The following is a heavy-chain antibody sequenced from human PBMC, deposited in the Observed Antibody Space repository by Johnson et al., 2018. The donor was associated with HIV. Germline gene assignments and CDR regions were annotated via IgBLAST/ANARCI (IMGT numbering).Heavy chain of an antibody. CDR3: ARDLGGSYSGLDAFDI. V-gene: IGHV3-30-3*01. Sequence: VQLVESGGGLVQPGGSLRLSCAASGFIFSSYPMHWVCQAPGKGLEWVAVISYDGSNQYYADSVKGRFTISRDNAKNSLYLQMNSLRAEDTAVYYCARDLGGSYSGLDAFDIWGQGTMVTVSS. D-gene: IGHD1-26*01. CDR2: ISYDGSNQ. J-gene: IGHJ3*02. CDR1: GFIFSSYP.